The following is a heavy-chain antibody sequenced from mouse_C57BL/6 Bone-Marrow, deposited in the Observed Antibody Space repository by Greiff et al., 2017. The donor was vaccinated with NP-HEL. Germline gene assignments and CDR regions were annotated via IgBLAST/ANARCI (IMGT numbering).Heavy chain of an antibody. CDR1: GFSLTSYG. V-gene: IGHV2-5*01. J-gene: IGHJ3*01. D-gene: IGHD3-1*01. Sequence: VQLQESGPGLVQPSQSLSITCTVSGFSLTSYGVHWVRQSPGKGLEWLGVIWRGGSTDYNAAFMSRLSITKDNSKSQVFFKMNSLQADDTAIYYCAKNHRSRGYWAYWGQGTLVTVSA. CDR3: AKNHRSRGYWAY. CDR2: IWRGGST.